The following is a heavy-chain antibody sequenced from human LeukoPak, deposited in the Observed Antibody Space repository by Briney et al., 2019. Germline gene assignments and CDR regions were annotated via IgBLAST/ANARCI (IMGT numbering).Heavy chain of an antibody. D-gene: IGHD5-24*01. Sequence: SVKVSCKASGGTFSRYAISWVRQAPGQGLEWMGGIIPIFGTANYAQKFQGRVTITTDESTTTAYMELSSLRSEDTAVYYCAIVEMATPFYWYFDPWGRGTLVTVSS. CDR1: GGTFSRYA. CDR3: AIVEMATPFYWYFDP. CDR2: IIPIFGTA. J-gene: IGHJ2*01. V-gene: IGHV1-69*05.